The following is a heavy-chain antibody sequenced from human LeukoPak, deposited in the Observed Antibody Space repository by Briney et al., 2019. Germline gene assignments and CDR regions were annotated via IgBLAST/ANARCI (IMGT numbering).Heavy chain of an antibody. V-gene: IGHV3-23*01. J-gene: IGHJ4*02. D-gene: IGHD6-6*01. CDR2: ISGSGGST. CDR3: ARVASRIAARPGTKFDY. Sequence: GGSLRLSCAASGFTFSSYAMSWVRQAPGKGLEWVSAISGSGGSTYYADSVKGRFTISRDNSKNTLYLQMNSLRAEDTAVYYCARVASRIAARPGTKFDYWGQGTLVTVSS. CDR1: GFTFSSYA.